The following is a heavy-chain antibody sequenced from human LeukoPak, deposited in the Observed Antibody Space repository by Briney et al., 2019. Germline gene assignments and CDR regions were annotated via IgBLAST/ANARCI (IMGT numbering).Heavy chain of an antibody. J-gene: IGHJ4*02. CDR3: ATNYAVAGPYYFDY. CDR1: GDSIRSYY. V-gene: IGHV4-59*01. D-gene: IGHD6-19*01. Sequence: ASETLSHTCTVSGDSIRSYYWSWIRQPPGKGLEWIGYIYYSGSTNYNPSLKSRVTISLDTSKNQFSLKLNSVTAADTAVYYCATNYAVAGPYYFDYWGQGTLITVSS. CDR2: IYYSGST.